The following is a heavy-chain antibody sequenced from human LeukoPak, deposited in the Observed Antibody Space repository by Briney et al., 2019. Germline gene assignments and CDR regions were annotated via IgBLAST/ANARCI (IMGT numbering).Heavy chain of an antibody. CDR2: IYYSGST. Sequence: SETLSLTCTVSGGSISSSYYWGWIRQPPGKGLEWIGSIYYSGSTYYNPSLKSRVTISVDTSKNQFSLKLSSVTAADTAVYYCARVIKWRDYYGSGSYYDYWGQGTLVTVSS. D-gene: IGHD3-10*01. J-gene: IGHJ4*02. CDR1: GGSISSSYY. CDR3: ARVIKWRDYYGSGSYYDY. V-gene: IGHV4-39*01.